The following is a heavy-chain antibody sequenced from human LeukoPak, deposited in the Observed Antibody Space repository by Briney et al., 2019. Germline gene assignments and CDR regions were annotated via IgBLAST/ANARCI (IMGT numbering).Heavy chain of an antibody. CDR3: ARDGITRAFDI. CDR1: GGSISSGGYY. Sequence: SETLSLTCTVSGGSISSGGYYWSWIRQPPGKGLEWIGYIYHSGSTYYNPSLKSRVTISVDRSKNQFSLKLSSVTAADTAVYYCARDGITRAFDIWGRGTMVTVSS. V-gene: IGHV4-30-2*01. D-gene: IGHD3-10*01. CDR2: IYHSGST. J-gene: IGHJ3*02.